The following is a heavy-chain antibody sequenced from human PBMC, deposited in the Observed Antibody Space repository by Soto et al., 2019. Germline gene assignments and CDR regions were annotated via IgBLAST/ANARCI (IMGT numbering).Heavy chain of an antibody. CDR3: ARAVREILWCGARGACMDV. J-gene: IGHJ6*04. CDR2: IWYDGSNK. CDR1: GFTFSNYG. D-gene: IGHD3-10*01. Sequence: QVQLVESGGGVVQPGRSLRLSCEASGFTFSNYGMHWVRQVPGKGLEWVAVIWYDGSNKYYADSVKGRFTISRDNSKKMLNVKMTGARAEDTVVYYWARAVREILWCGARGACMDVWGEGPTVSVSS. V-gene: IGHV3-33*01.